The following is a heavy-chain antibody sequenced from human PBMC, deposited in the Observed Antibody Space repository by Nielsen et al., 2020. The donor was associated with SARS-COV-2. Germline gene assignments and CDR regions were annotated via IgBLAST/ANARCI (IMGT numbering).Heavy chain of an antibody. CDR2: IYPGDSHV. Sequence: GESLKISCKGSGYNFPSHWIAWVRQMPGKGLEWVGIIYPGDSHVAYSPSFQGQVTISADKSITTAYLQWRSLKASDTAIYYCASAYSTSWHIHWGQGTLVTVSS. D-gene: IGHD2-21*01. CDR1: GYNFPSHW. J-gene: IGHJ4*02. CDR3: ASAYSTSWHIH. V-gene: IGHV5-51*01.